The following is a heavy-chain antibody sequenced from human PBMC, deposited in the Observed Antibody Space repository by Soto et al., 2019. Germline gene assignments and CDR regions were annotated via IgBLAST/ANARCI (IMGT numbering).Heavy chain of an antibody. CDR1: GGSIRSYY. CDR2: FYHSGNS. D-gene: IGHD5-18*01. Sequence: TEALSLTSRVSGGSIRSYYWSWIRQSPEKGLEWIGYFYHSGNSNYNPSLKSRVTISVDTSKNQLSLSLRSVTAADTAVYFCARISSVDPYGYVNGGLDVWGQGTTVPVPS. CDR3: ARISSVDPYGYVNGGLDV. V-gene: IGHV4-59*01. J-gene: IGHJ6*02.